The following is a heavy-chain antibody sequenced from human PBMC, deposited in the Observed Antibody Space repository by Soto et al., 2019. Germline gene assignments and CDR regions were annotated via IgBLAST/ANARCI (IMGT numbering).Heavy chain of an antibody. V-gene: IGHV3-23*01. CDR2: VSVSGGST. CDR3: AKSLVPAAGGMDG. J-gene: IGHJ6*02. Sequence: GGSLRLSCAASGFTFNNYAMSWVRQAPGEGLEWVSTVSVSGGSTYYADSVKGRFTISRDNSKKTIYLQMNSLRAEDTAVYYCAKSLVPAAGGMDGWGQGTTVTVSS. CDR1: GFTFNNYA. D-gene: IGHD2-2*01.